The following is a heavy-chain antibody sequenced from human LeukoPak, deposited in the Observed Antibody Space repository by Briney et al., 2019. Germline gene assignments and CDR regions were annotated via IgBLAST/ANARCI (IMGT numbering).Heavy chain of an antibody. CDR2: LIANSVGT. D-gene: IGHD5-18*01. CDR1: GFTFTDAF. Sequence: SPKVSCKPPGFTFTDAFMHCGRHAPGEGLGWMGQLIANSVGTRYAQNSQGRDTMTRDTSISTHYMEQSGLTPDDTAVYYCARRADWGMSGNRPRFVPWGQGTLVTVSS. CDR3: ARRADWGMSGNRPRFVP. J-gene: IGHJ5*02. V-gene: IGHV1-2*06.